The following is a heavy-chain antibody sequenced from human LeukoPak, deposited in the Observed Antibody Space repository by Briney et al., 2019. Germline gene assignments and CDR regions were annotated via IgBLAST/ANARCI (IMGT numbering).Heavy chain of an antibody. V-gene: IGHV4-39*01. Sequence: PSETLSLTCTVSGGSIISSDYHWGWVRQPPGKGLEWIGSIYYSGSTYYSPSLNSRVTISVDTSKNQFSLKLSSVTAADTAVYFCARHRDFHFDYWGQGTLVTVSS. CDR2: IYYSGST. CDR1: GGSIISSDYH. CDR3: ARHRDFHFDY. J-gene: IGHJ4*02. D-gene: IGHD3-10*01.